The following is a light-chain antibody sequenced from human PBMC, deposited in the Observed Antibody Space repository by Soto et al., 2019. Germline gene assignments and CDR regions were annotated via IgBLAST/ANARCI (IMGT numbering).Light chain of an antibody. Sequence: QSALTQPASVSGSPGQSITISCTGSSSDVGLYNYVSWYQQHPGKATKLMIYDVNDRPSGVSDRFSGSKSGNTASLTISGLQADDEADYFCSSYTSDSTHVVFGGGTKLTVL. CDR1: SSDVGLYNY. CDR3: SSYTSDSTHVV. J-gene: IGLJ2*01. CDR2: DVN. V-gene: IGLV2-14*03.